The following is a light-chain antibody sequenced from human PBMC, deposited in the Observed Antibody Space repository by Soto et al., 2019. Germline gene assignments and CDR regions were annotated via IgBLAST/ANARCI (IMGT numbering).Light chain of an antibody. CDR1: QSVSRS. CDR2: AAS. J-gene: IGKJ1*01. Sequence: QLTQSPSSLSASVGGRVIITFLASQSVSRSLNWYQQKAGQAPKLLIYAASTLHSGVPSRFSGSGSGTEFTLTISSLQPEDFATYYCQQNAITPPWTFGQGTKVDIK. V-gene: IGKV1-39*01. CDR3: QQNAITPPWT.